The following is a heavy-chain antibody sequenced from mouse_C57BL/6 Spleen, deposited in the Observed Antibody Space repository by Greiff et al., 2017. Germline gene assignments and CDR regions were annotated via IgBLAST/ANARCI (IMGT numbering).Heavy chain of an antibody. V-gene: IGHV1-9*01. Sequence: VKLMESGAELMKPGASVKLSCKATGYTFTGYWIEWVKQRPGPGLEWIGEILPGSGSTNYNEKFKGKATFTADKSSNKADMQLSSLTTEDSAIDYCARRYYDYDDYCDYWGQGTTLTVSS. J-gene: IGHJ2*01. CDR3: ARRYYDYDDYCDY. CDR2: ILPGSGST. D-gene: IGHD2-4*01. CDR1: GYTFTGYW.